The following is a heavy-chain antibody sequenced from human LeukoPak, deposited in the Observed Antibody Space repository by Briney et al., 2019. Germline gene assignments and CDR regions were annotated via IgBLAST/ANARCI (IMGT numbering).Heavy chain of an antibody. CDR2: INQDGSEK. J-gene: IGHJ2*01. CDR1: GFTFSNYW. Sequence: GGSLRLSCGASGFTFSNYWMTWVRQAPGKGLEWVANINQDGSEKYYVDSVKGRFTISRDNAKNSLYLQMNSLRAEDTAVYYCARGVPAAISNWYFDLWGRGTLVTVSS. CDR3: ARGVPAAISNWYFDL. V-gene: IGHV3-7*04. D-gene: IGHD2-2*01.